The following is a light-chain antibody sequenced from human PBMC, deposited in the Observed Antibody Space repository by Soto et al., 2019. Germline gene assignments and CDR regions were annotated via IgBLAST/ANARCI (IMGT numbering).Light chain of an antibody. V-gene: IGLV2-14*01. CDR3: SSYTSSSRYV. CDR1: SSDVGGYNY. CDR2: EVS. Sequence: QSALTQPASVSRSPGQSITISCTGTSSDVGGYNYVSWYQQHPGKAPKLMIYEVSNRPSGVSNRFSGSKSGNTASLTISGLQAEDEADYYCSSYTSSSRYVFGTGTKLTVL. J-gene: IGLJ1*01.